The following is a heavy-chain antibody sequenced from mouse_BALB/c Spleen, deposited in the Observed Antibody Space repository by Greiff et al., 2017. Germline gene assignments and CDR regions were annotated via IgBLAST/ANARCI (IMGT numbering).Heavy chain of an antibody. CDR1: GYSITSDYA. J-gene: IGHJ3*01. V-gene: IGHV3-2*02. Sequence: EVMLVESGPGLVKPSQSLSLTCTVTGYSITSDYAWNWIRQFPGNKLEWMGYISYSGSTSYNPSLKSRISITRDTSKNQFFLQLNSVTTEDTATYYCARRGGPAWFAYWGQGTLVTVSA. CDR2: ISYSGST. CDR3: ARRGGPAWFAY.